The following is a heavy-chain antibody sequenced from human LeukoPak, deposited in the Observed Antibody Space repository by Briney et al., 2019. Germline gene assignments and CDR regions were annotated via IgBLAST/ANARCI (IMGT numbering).Heavy chain of an antibody. D-gene: IGHD2-15*01. V-gene: IGHV1-2*04. CDR1: GYTFTGYY. J-gene: IGHJ4*02. CDR3: ARARGCSGGSCLYYFDY. Sequence: ASVKVSCKASGYTFTGYYMHWVRQAPGQGLEWMGWINPNSGGTNYAQKFQGWVTMTRDTSISTAYMELSRLRSDDTAVYYCARARGCSGGSCLYYFDYWGQGTLVTVSS. CDR2: INPNSGGT.